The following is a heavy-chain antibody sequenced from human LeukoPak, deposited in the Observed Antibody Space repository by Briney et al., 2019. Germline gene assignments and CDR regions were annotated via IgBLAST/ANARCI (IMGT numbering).Heavy chain of an antibody. CDR2: ISGSGGST. Sequence: GGSLRLSCAASGFTFSSYAMSWVRQAPGKGLEWVSAISGSGGSTYYADSVKGRFTISRDNSKNTLYLQMNSLRAEDTAVYYCGGSPLRDSSGYYYFDYWGQGTLVSVSS. J-gene: IGHJ4*02. D-gene: IGHD3-22*01. CDR1: GFTFSSYA. V-gene: IGHV3-23*01. CDR3: GGSPLRDSSGYYYFDY.